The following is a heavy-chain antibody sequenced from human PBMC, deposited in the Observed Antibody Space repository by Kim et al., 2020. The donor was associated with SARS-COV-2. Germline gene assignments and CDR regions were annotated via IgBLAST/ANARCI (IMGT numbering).Heavy chain of an antibody. J-gene: IGHJ4*02. CDR2: LYQTWST. CDR1: GDSINDFY. CDR3: ARSGRGFDFLTGYSPLDY. Sequence: SETLSLTCTVSGDSINDFYWSWIRQSPGRGLEWLGYLYQTWSTNYNPSLMGRVTMTLDTSKNQVSLKLTSVTAAATAMYFCARSGRGFDFLTGYSPLDYWGQGTLVTVSS. D-gene: IGHD3-9*01. V-gene: IGHV4-59*12.